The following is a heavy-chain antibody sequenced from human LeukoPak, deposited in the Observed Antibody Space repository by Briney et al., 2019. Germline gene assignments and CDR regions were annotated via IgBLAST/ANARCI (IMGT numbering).Heavy chain of an antibody. CDR1: GGSFSGYY. J-gene: IGHJ6*02. V-gene: IGHV4-34*01. CDR2: VDHSGST. CDR3: ARVPTDV. Sequence: SETLSLTCAVYGGSFSGYYWSWIRQPPGKGLEWIGEVDHSGSTNYNPSLKSRVTISVDTSKNQFSLKLSSVTAADTAVYYCARVPTDVWGQGTTVTVSS.